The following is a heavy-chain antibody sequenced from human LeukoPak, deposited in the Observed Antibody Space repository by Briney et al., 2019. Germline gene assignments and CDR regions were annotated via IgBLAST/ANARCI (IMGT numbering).Heavy chain of an antibody. J-gene: IGHJ4*02. V-gene: IGHV4-61*02. CDR1: GGSISSGNYY. CDR3: AREAPARPPDY. CDR2: IYASGST. Sequence: SQTLSLTCTVSGGSISSGNYYWSWIRQPAGKGLEWIGRIYASGSTNYNPSLKSRVTISIDTSKNQFSLRLTSVTAADTAVYYCAREAPARPPDYWGQGTLVTVSS.